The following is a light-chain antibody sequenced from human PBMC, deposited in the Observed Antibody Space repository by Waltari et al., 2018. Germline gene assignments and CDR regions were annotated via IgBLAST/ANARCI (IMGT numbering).Light chain of an antibody. V-gene: IGLV2-23*02. J-gene: IGLJ2*01. CDR1: SADVGGYNL. Sequence: QSALTQPASVSGSPGQSITITCTGSSADVGGYNLVSWYQHHPGQAPRLLIYGVNERPSGFPSRFSGSKSGNTASLTISGLQIEDEADYYCCSYGGVNTLGVLFGGGSKLTV. CDR3: CSYGGVNTLGVL. CDR2: GVN.